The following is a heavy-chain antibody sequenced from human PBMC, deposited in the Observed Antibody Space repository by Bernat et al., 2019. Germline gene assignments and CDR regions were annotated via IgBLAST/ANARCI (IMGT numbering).Heavy chain of an antibody. V-gene: IGHV3-7*03. CDR3: ARAGLGEPYDAFDI. J-gene: IGHJ3*02. Sequence: EVQLVESGGGLVQPGGSLRLSCAASGFTFSSYWMSWVRQAPGKGLEWVANIKQDGSEKYYVDSVKGRFTISRDNAKNSLYLQMNSLRAEDTAVYYCARAGLGEPYDAFDIWGQGTMVTVSS. D-gene: IGHD3-16*01. CDR2: IKQDGSEK. CDR1: GFTFSSYW.